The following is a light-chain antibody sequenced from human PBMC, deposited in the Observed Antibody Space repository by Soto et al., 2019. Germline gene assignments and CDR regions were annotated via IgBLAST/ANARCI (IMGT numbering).Light chain of an antibody. Sequence: DIQMTQSPSSLSASVEDRVIITCRASQSISSHLNWYQQKPVKAPNLLIFAASSLQCGVPSRFSGSRSGPDFTLTISSLQPEDFATYYCQQSYSSPPTFGQGTKVDIK. V-gene: IGKV1-39*01. J-gene: IGKJ1*01. CDR3: QQSYSSPPT. CDR1: QSISSH. CDR2: AAS.